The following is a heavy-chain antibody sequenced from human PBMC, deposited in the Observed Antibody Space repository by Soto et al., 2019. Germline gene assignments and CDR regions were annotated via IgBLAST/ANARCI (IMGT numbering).Heavy chain of an antibody. CDR2: ISYDGSNK. Sequence: GGSLRLSCAASGFTFSSYAMHWVHQAPGKGLEWVAVISYDGSNKYYADSVKGRFTISRDNSKNTLYLQMNSLRAEDTAVYYCARAGIVVVVAATLGYFQHWGQGTLVTVSS. CDR1: GFTFSSYA. CDR3: ARAGIVVVVAATLGYFQH. D-gene: IGHD2-15*01. V-gene: IGHV3-30*04. J-gene: IGHJ1*01.